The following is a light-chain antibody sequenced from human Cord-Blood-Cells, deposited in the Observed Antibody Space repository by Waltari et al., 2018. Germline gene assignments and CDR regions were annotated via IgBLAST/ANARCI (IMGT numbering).Light chain of an antibody. V-gene: IGKV3-15*01. CDR2: GAS. CDR1: QSVSSN. CDR3: QQYNNWPPWT. Sequence: IVMTQSPATLSVSPGERAPLSCRASQSVSSNLAWYQQNHGQTPRLLLYGASTRATGSPARFSGSGSGTEFTLTISSLQSEDFAVYYCQQYNNWPPWTFGQGTKVEIK. J-gene: IGKJ1*01.